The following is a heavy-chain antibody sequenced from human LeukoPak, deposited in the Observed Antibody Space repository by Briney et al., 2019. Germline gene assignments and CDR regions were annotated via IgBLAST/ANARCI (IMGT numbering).Heavy chain of an antibody. CDR2: MYTSGAT. J-gene: IGHJ6*02. CDR3: ARDKVTFYGMDV. D-gene: IGHD2-21*02. V-gene: IGHV4-4*07. CDR1: GDSISNYY. Sequence: SETLSLTCTVSGDSISNYYWSWIRQPAGKGLEWIGRMYTSGATNYNPSLKSRVTISVDTSKNQFSLKLSSVTAADTAVYYCARDKVTFYGMDVWGQGTTVTVSS.